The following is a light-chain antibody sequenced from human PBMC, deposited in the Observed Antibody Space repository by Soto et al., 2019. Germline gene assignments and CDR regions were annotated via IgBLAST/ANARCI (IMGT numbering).Light chain of an antibody. J-gene: IGLJ2*01. CDR3: SSYTGSSTHVV. CDR2: DVS. Sequence: QSALTQPASVSGSPGQSITISCTGTSSDVGGYNYVSWYQQHPGKAPKLMIYDVSNRPSGVSDRFSGSKSGNTASLTISGLQAEDEDDYYSSSYTGSSTHVVFGEGTKMTVL. V-gene: IGLV2-14*01. CDR1: SSDVGGYNY.